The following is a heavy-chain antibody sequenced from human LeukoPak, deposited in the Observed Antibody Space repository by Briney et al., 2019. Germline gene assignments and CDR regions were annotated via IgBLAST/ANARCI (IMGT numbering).Heavy chain of an antibody. CDR1: GFTFNSYS. Sequence: PGGSLRLSCAASGFTFNSYSMYWVRQAPGKGLEWVSSISSSSSHMFYADSVKGRFSIYRDNANNSLYLQMNSLRAEDTAVYYCVRDSGSSYGYYFLHWGQGTLVTVSS. J-gene: IGHJ1*01. D-gene: IGHD1-26*01. CDR3: VRDSGSSYGYYFLH. CDR2: ISSSSSHM. V-gene: IGHV3-21*01.